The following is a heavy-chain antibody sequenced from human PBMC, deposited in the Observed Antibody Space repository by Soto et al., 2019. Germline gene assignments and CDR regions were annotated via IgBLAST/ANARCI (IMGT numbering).Heavy chain of an antibody. D-gene: IGHD3-10*01. V-gene: IGHV5-51*01. Sequence: PGESLKISCRASGFSFNYHRIAWVRQMPGKGLEWMGVIYPADSETTYSPSFQGQVTISVDKSITTAHMQWSSLKAADTAIYYCARIRGGARAFYNADFWGQGTRVTVSS. CDR3: ARIRGGARAFYNADF. CDR1: GFSFNYHR. J-gene: IGHJ4*02. CDR2: IYPADSET.